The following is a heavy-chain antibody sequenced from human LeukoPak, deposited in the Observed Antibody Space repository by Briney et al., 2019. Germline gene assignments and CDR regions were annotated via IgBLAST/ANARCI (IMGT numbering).Heavy chain of an antibody. CDR3: ARSEGMATIPLDY. J-gene: IGHJ4*02. V-gene: IGHV4-59*01. CDR2: IHYTGST. D-gene: IGHD5-24*01. CDR1: GGSISSYY. Sequence: SETLSLTCTVSGGSISSYYWTWIRQPPGKGLEWIGYIHYTGSTNSNPSLKSRVTISVDTSKNQFSLKLRSVTAADTAIYYCARSEGMATIPLDYWGEGTLVTVSS.